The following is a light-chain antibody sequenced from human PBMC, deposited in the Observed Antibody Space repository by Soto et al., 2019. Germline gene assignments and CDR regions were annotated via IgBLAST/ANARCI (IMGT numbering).Light chain of an antibody. CDR2: KAS. V-gene: IGKV1-5*03. J-gene: IGKJ1*01. CDR3: QHYKNYSKT. CDR1: QNIINW. Sequence: DIQMTQSPSTLSASVGDRVTITCRASQNIINWLAWYQQKAGKAPKLLIYKASSLERGVPSRFGGSGSGTDFTLTISSLQPDDFATYYYQHYKNYSKTFGQGTKVEIK.